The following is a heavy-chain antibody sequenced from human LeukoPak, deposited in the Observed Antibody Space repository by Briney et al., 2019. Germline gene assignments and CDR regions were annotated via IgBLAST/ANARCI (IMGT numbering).Heavy chain of an antibody. V-gene: IGHV1-18*01. Sequence: ASVKVSCKASGYTFTSYGISWVRQAPGQGLEWMGWISAYNGNTNYAQKFQGRVTMTIYTSTSTAYMELRSLRSDDTAVYYCARVLDYYDSSGSSDYWGQGTLVTVSS. D-gene: IGHD3-22*01. CDR1: GYTFTSYG. CDR2: ISAYNGNT. J-gene: IGHJ4*02. CDR3: ARVLDYYDSSGSSDY.